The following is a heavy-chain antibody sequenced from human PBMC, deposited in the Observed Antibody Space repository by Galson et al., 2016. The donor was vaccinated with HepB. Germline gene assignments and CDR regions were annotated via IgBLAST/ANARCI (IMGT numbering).Heavy chain of an antibody. Sequence: TLSLTCTVSGGSLSGGGYYWSWIRQSPGRGLEWIGYIYDNGSTDYKSSLKRRVTMSVDTSKNQFSLKLSSVTAADTALYYCARGPTMTDAFDVWGQGTMVTVSS. D-gene: IGHD3-22*01. CDR1: GGSLSGGGYY. CDR2: IYDNGST. CDR3: ARGPTMTDAFDV. J-gene: IGHJ3*01. V-gene: IGHV4-31*03.